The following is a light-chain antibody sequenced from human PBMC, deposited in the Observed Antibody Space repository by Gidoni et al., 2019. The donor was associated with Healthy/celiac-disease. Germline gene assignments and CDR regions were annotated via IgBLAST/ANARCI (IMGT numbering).Light chain of an antibody. Sequence: EIVLTQSPATLSLSPGERATLSCRASQCVSNYLGWYQQKPGQTPRLLIYAAANRATGIPARFSGRVSGTYFTHTISSLEPEDFAVYFCQQRSNWPQEGLTFGEGTKVEIK. CDR3: QQRSNWPQEGLT. CDR2: AAA. CDR1: QCVSNY. J-gene: IGKJ4*01. V-gene: IGKV3-11*01.